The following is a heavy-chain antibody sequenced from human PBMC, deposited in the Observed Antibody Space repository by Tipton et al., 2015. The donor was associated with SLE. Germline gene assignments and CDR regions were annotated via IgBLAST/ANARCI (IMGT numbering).Heavy chain of an antibody. D-gene: IGHD6-25*01. Sequence: GLVKPSETLSLTCNVSGYSISEGYYWDWIRQPPGKGLEWIANIYNSGNTYYNPSLKSRFTIALDTSRNHFSLKVTSVTAADTAVYYCARVRSGSHDAFDLWGQGTMVTVSS. CDR2: IYNSGNT. V-gene: IGHV4-38-2*02. J-gene: IGHJ3*01. CDR1: GYSISEGYY. CDR3: ARVRSGSHDAFDL.